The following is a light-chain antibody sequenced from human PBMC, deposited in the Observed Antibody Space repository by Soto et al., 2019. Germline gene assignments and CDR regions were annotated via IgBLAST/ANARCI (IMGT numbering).Light chain of an antibody. CDR1: QSVSSR. CDR2: GSS. V-gene: IGKV3-20*01. CDR3: QQYGTSPIT. J-gene: IGKJ5*01. Sequence: ETVLTQSPGTLSLSPGERATLSCRASQSVSSRLAWYQHKPGQAPRLLISGSSSRATGIPDRFSGSGSGTDFTLTISRLEPEDFALYYCQQYGTSPITFGQGTRLE.